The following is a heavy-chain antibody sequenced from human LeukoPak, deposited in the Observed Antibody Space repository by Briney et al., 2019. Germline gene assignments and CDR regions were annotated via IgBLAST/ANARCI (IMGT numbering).Heavy chain of an antibody. CDR3: ARKFMVRGVTKTFDY. Sequence: ASVKVSCKASGYTFTSYGISWVRQAPGQGLEWMGWMNPNSGNTGYAQKFQGRVTMTRNTSISTAYMELSSLRSEDTAVYYCARKFMVRGVTKTFDYWGQGTLVTVSS. CDR2: MNPNSGNT. J-gene: IGHJ4*02. CDR1: GYTFTSYG. V-gene: IGHV1-8*02. D-gene: IGHD3-10*01.